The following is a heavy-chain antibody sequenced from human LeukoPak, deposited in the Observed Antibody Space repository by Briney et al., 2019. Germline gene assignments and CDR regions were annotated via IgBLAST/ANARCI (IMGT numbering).Heavy chain of an antibody. Sequence: SQTLSLTCTVSGGFINSGGYYWGWIRQHPGKGLEWIGYIYYSGSTYYNPSLESRVSISVDTSKNQFTLRLTSVTAADTALYYCARDRGLLVTSGNYLDPWGQGTLVTVSS. D-gene: IGHD1-7*01. V-gene: IGHV4-31*03. CDR2: IYYSGST. J-gene: IGHJ5*02. CDR3: ARDRGLLVTSGNYLDP. CDR1: GGFINSGGYY.